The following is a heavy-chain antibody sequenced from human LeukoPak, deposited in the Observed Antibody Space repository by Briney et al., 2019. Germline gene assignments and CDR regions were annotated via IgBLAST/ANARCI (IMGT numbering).Heavy chain of an antibody. D-gene: IGHD2/OR15-2a*01. CDR3: ARVSRGAFDI. CDR2: IYYSGCT. CDR1: GGSISRYY. J-gene: IGHJ3*02. V-gene: IGHV4-59*01. Sequence: SETLSLTCTVSGGSISRYYWSWIRQPPGKGLEGIGYIYYSGCTNYNPSLKSRVTISVDTSKNQFSLKLSSVTAADTAVYYCARVSRGAFDIWGQGTMVTVSS.